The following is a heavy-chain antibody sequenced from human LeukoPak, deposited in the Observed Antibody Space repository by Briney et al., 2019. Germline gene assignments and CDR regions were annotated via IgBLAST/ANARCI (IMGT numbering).Heavy chain of an antibody. V-gene: IGHV4-61*01. CDR2: IYYSGST. CDR3: ARGTGY. J-gene: IGHJ4*02. CDR1: GGSVSSGSYY. Sequence: SETLSLTCTVSGGSVSSGSYYWSWIRQPPGKGLEWIGYIYYSGSTNYNPSLKSRVTISVDTSKNQFSLKLSSVAAADTAVYYCARGTGYWGQGTLVTVSS.